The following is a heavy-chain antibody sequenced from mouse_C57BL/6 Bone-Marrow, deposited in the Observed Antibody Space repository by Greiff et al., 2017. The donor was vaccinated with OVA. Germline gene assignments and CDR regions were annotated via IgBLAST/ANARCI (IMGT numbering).Heavy chain of an antibody. CDR1: GFTFSSYG. V-gene: IGHV5-6*02. J-gene: IGHJ3*01. D-gene: IGHD5-1*01. CDR2: ISSGGSYT. CDR3: ARRSTLAY. Sequence: DVKLVESGGDLVKPGGSLKLSCAASGFTFSSYGMSWVRQTPDKRLEWVATISSGGSYTYYPDSVKGRFTISRDNAKNTLYLQMSSLKSEDTAMYYCARRSTLAYWGQGTLVTVSA.